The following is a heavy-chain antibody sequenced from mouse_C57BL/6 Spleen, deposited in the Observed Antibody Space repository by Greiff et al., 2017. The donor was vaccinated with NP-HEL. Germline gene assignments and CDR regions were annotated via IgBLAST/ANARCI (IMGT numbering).Heavy chain of an antibody. CDR1: GYAFSSYW. D-gene: IGHD2-3*01. Sequence: VQLQQSGAELVKPGASVKISCKASGYAFSSYWMNWVKQRPGKGLEWIGQIYPGDGDTNYNGKFKGKATLTADKSSSTAYMQLSSLTSEDSAVYFCARRYDPYYAMDYWGQGTSVTVSS. J-gene: IGHJ4*01. CDR3: ARRYDPYYAMDY. CDR2: IYPGDGDT. V-gene: IGHV1-80*01.